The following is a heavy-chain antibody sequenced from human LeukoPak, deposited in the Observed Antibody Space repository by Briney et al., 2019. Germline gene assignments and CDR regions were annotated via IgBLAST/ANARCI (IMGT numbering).Heavy chain of an antibody. Sequence: ASVKVSCKASGGTFSSYAISWVRQAPGQGLEWMGGIIPIFGTANYAQKFQGRVTITADESTSTAYMELSSLRSEDTAVYYCARDQGLRFYFHRARDWYFDLWGRGTLVTVSS. J-gene: IGHJ2*01. CDR1: GGTFSSYA. CDR2: IIPIFGTA. CDR3: ARDQGLRFYFHRARDWYFDL. D-gene: IGHD3-3*01. V-gene: IGHV1-69*13.